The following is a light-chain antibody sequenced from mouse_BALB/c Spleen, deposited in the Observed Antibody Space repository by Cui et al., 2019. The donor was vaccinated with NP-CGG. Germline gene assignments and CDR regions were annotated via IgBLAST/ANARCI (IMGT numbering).Light chain of an antibody. Sequence: QAVVTQESALTTSPVETVTPTCSSSTGAVTTSNYANWVQEKPDHLFTGLIGGTKNRAPGVPARFSGSLIGDKAALTITGAQTEDEAIYFCALWYSNHWVFGGGTKLTVL. CDR3: ALWYSNHWV. J-gene: IGLJ1*01. V-gene: IGLV1*01. CDR1: TGAVTTSNY. CDR2: GTK.